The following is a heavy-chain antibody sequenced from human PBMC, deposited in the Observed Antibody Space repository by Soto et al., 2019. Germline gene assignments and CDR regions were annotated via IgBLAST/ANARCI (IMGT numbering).Heavy chain of an antibody. D-gene: IGHD2-15*01. CDR2: IYYSGST. CDR1: GRSISSVNYY. CDR3: ARYGSGECNRGSCYSPFDY. V-gene: IGHV4-30-4*01. J-gene: IGHJ4*02. Sequence: SETLSLTCTVSGRSISSVNYYWSWIRQPPGKGLEWIGYIYYSGSTYYNPSLRSRVTISVDTSKNQFSLRLSSVTAADTAVYYCARYGSGECNRGSCYSPFDYWGQGTLVTVSS.